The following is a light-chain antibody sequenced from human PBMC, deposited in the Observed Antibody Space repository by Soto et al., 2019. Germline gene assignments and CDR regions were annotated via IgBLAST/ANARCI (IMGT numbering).Light chain of an antibody. Sequence: DIQMTQSPSTLSASVGDRVTITCRASQSISSWLSWYQQKPGKAPKLLIYDASSLESGVPSRFSGSGSGTEITLTISSLQPDDFATYYCQQYNSYSLVTIGPGTKVDIK. CDR1: QSISSW. J-gene: IGKJ3*01. CDR3: QQYNSYSLVT. CDR2: DAS. V-gene: IGKV1-5*01.